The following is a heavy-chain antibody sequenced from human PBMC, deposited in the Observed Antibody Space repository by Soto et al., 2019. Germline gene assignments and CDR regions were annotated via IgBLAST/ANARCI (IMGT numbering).Heavy chain of an antibody. CDR3: ARERSWSSLPDY. Sequence: QVQLVQSGAEVKKPGSSVKVSCKASGGTFSSYTISWVRQAPGQGLEWMGRIIPILGIANYAQKFQGRVTITADKSTSTDYMELSSLRSEDTAVYYCARERSWSSLPDYWGQGTLVTVSS. D-gene: IGHD6-13*01. CDR1: GGTFSSYT. V-gene: IGHV1-69*08. J-gene: IGHJ4*02. CDR2: IIPILGIA.